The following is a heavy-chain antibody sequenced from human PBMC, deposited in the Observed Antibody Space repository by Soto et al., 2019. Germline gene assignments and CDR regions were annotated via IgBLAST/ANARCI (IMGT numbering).Heavy chain of an antibody. CDR3: TSWYCSGGSCYYLP. D-gene: IGHD2-15*01. J-gene: IGHJ4*02. Sequence: EVQLVESGGGLVKPGRSLRPSCTASGFTFGDYAMSWFRQAPGKGLEWVGFIRSKAYGGTTEYAASVKGRFTISRDDSKSIAYLQMNSLKTEDTAVYYCTSWYCSGGSCYYLPWGQGTLVTVSS. CDR1: GFTFGDYA. V-gene: IGHV3-49*05. CDR2: IRSKAYGGTT.